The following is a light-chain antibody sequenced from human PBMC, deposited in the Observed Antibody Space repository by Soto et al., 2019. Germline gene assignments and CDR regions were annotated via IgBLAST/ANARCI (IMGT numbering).Light chain of an antibody. CDR2: GNS. J-gene: IGLJ1*01. CDR3: QSYDGGLSAHYV. V-gene: IGLV1-40*01. CDR1: SSNIGSTYD. Sequence: QPVLTQPPSVSGAPGQRVTISCTGSSSNIGSTYDVQWYQQLPGTAPKLLIYGNSNRPSGVPDRFSGSKSGTSASLAITGLQADDEADYYCQSYDGGLSAHYVLGTGTKLPVL.